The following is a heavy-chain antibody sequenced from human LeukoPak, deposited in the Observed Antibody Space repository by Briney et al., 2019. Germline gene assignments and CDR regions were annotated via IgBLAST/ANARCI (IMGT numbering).Heavy chain of an antibody. V-gene: IGHV4-34*01. Sequence: PSETLSLTCAVYGGSFSGYYWSWIRQPPGKGLEWIGEINLSGSTDYNPSLKSRVTISVDTSKNQFSLKLSSVTAADTAVYYCARRIWFGSPYYFDYWGQGTLVTVSS. J-gene: IGHJ4*02. CDR3: ARRIWFGSPYYFDY. D-gene: IGHD3-10*01. CDR1: GGSFSGYY. CDR2: INLSGST.